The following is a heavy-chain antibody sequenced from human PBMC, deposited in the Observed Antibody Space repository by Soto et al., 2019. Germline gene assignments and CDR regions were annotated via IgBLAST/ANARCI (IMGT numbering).Heavy chain of an antibody. V-gene: IGHV4-39*01. CDR1: GGSISSSSYY. D-gene: IGHD2-15*01. Sequence: QLQLQESGPGLVKPSETLSLTCTVSGGSISSSSYYWGWIRQPPGKGLEWIGRIYYSGSTYYNPSLKSRVTISVDTSKNQFSLKLSSVTAADTAVYYCARRVGVVTYYGMDVWGQGTTVTVSS. CDR2: IYYSGST. CDR3: ARRVGVVTYYGMDV. J-gene: IGHJ6*02.